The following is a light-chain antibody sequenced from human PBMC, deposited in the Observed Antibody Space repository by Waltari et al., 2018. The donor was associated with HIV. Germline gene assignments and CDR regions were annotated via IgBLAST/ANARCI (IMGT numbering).Light chain of an antibody. V-gene: IGKV2-28*01. J-gene: IGKJ4*02. CDR1: WSLFETEGYHF. CDR3: MQALQSPFT. CDR2: LTS. Sequence: DIVITQSPLALVVTPGESASISCRSSWSLFETEGYHFLHWYVQKPGQSPQLLMFLTSQQATAVLDRYSGSGAGADCRLRSSSAEVAYVVVHHGMQALQSPFTIGCGIKVEIK.